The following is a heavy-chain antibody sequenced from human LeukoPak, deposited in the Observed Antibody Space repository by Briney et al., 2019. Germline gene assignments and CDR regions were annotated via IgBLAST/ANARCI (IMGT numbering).Heavy chain of an antibody. J-gene: IGHJ4*02. V-gene: IGHV3-30*18. CDR3: AKGSTGYSSSWYPY. D-gene: IGHD6-13*01. CDR2: ISYDGSNK. CDR1: GFTFSSYA. Sequence: PGGSLRLSCAASGFTFSSYAMSWVRQAPGKGLEWVAVISYDGSNKYYADSVKGRFTISRDNSKNTLYLQMNSLRAEDTAVYYCAKGSTGYSSSWYPYWGQGTLVTVSS.